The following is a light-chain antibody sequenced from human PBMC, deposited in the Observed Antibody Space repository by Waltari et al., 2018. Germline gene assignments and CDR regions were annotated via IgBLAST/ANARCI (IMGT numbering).Light chain of an antibody. CDR3: QQSYTTPLT. V-gene: IGKV1-39*01. Sequence: DIQMTQSPSSLSASVGDRVTITCRASQSINNCLNWYQQKPGKAPNLLIYATSNLQSGFPSRFSGSGSETHYSLTISNVQPEDFANYYCQQSYTTPLTFGGGTKVEIK. CDR1: QSINNC. CDR2: ATS. J-gene: IGKJ4*01.